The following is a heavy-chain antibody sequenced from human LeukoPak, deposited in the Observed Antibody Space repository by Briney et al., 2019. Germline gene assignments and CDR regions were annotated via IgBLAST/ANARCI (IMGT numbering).Heavy chain of an antibody. D-gene: IGHD4-17*01. CDR1: GFTFSNAW. V-gene: IGHV3-15*01. CDR3: TTDVPLTTVTTYWFDP. CDR2: IKSKTDGGTT. Sequence: GGSLRLSCAASGFTFSNAWMSWVRQAPGKGLEWVGRIKSKTDGGTTDYAAPVKGRFTISRDDSKNTLYLQMNSLKTEDTAVYYCTTDVPLTTVTTYWFDPWGQGTLVTVSS. J-gene: IGHJ5*02.